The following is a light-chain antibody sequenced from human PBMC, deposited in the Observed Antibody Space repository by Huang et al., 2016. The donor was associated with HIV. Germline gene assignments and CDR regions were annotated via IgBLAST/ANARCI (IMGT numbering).Light chain of an antibody. CDR2: DAS. V-gene: IGKV3-11*01. CDR3: QQRSDWPLT. Sequence: EIVLTQSPATLSLSPGGKATLSCRASQSVSNYLAWYQQKPGQAPRRVIYDASNRATGIPARFSGIGSGTDFTLTISSLEPEDCAVYYCQQRSDWPLTFGPGTKVHI. J-gene: IGKJ3*01. CDR1: QSVSNY.